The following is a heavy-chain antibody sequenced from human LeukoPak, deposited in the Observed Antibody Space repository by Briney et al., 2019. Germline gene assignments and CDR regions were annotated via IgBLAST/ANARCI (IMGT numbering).Heavy chain of an antibody. CDR3: AKDRSSSWSFDY. V-gene: IGHV3-64*01. CDR1: GFSLSIYP. D-gene: IGHD6-13*01. Sequence: GGSLRLSCVASGFSLSIYPMHWVRQAPGKGLEYVSAITGNGGTTYYANSVKGRFTISRDNSKNTLYLQMGSLRPEDTAVYYCAKDRSSSWSFDYWGQGTLVTVSS. J-gene: IGHJ4*02. CDR2: ITGNGGTT.